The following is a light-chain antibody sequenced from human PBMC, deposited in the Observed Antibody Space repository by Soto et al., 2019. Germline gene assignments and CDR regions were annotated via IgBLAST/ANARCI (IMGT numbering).Light chain of an antibody. CDR2: QDS. CDR3: QAWDSSTAIYV. V-gene: IGLV3-1*01. Sequence: SYELTQPPSVSVSPGQTASITCSGDKLGDKYACWYQQKPGQSPVLVIYQDSKRPSGIPERFSGSNSGNTATLTISGTQAMDEADYYCQAWDSSTAIYVFGNGTKVNVL. CDR1: KLGDKY. J-gene: IGLJ1*01.